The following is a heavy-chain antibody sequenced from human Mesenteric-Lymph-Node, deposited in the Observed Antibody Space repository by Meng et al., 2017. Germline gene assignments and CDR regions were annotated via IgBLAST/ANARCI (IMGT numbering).Heavy chain of an antibody. J-gene: IGHJ4*02. CDR2: INTGNGNT. Sequence: QVQLVQSGAQAKKHGAPLKVSCKASGYTFISYPIHWLRQAPGQRLEWMGWINTGNGNTKYSHKFQDRVTITRDTSASAAYMELSSLRSEDTAVYYCARGGRGCFDFWGQGTLVTVSS. CDR1: GYTFISYP. CDR3: ARGGRGCFDF. V-gene: IGHV1-3*04. D-gene: IGHD2-15*01.